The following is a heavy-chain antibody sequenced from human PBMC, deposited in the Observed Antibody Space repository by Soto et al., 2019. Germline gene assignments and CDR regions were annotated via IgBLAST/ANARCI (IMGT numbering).Heavy chain of an antibody. CDR1: GGSISSFY. Sequence: PSETLSLTCTVFGGSISSFYWSWIRQPPGKGLEWIGYIYYSGSTNYNPSLKSRVTISVDTSKDQFSLKLSSVTAADTAVYYCARRWGGTFDYWGQGTLVTVSS. CDR3: ARRWGGTFDY. J-gene: IGHJ4*02. V-gene: IGHV4-59*01. CDR2: IYYSGST. D-gene: IGHD2-21*01.